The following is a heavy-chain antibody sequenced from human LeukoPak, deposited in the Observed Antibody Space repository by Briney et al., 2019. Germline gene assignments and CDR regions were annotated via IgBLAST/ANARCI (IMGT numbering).Heavy chain of an antibody. J-gene: IGHJ4*02. CDR3: AREYCSSSSCYSADY. V-gene: IGHV1-46*01. Sequence: ASVKVSCKASGYTFTSYYMHWVRQAPGQGLEWMGIINPSGGSTSYAQKFQGRVTMTTDTSTSTAYMELRSLRFDDTAVYYCAREYCSSSSCYSADYWGQGTLVTVSS. CDR2: INPSGGST. D-gene: IGHD2-2*01. CDR1: GYTFTSYY.